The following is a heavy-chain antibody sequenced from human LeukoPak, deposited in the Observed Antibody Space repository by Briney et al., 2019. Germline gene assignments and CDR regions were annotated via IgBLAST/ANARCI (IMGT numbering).Heavy chain of an antibody. J-gene: IGHJ5*02. Sequence: SETLSLTCAVYGGSFSGYYWSWIRQPPGKGLEWIGEINHSGSTNYNPSLKSRVTFSVDTSKNQFSLKLSSVTAADTAVYYCARGEIFYYGSGSYYARFDPWGQGTLVTVSS. CDR2: INHSGST. CDR3: ARGEIFYYGSGSYYARFDP. D-gene: IGHD3-10*01. V-gene: IGHV4-34*01. CDR1: GGSFSGYY.